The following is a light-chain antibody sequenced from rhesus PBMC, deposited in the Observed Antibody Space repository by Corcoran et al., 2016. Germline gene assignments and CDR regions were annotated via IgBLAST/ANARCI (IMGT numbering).Light chain of an antibody. J-gene: IGLJ2*01. Sequence: QAVVTQESSVTVSPGGTVTLTCGSSTGAVTSDNYPHWLQQKPGQAPRGLIYNSKKRYSWTPGRFSGSLVGGKSVLTLSDARPEDEADYCCLLYYNDVYILIGGGTRLTVL. V-gene: IGLV7-76*01. CDR2: NSK. CDR3: LLYYNDVYIL. CDR1: TGAVTSDNY.